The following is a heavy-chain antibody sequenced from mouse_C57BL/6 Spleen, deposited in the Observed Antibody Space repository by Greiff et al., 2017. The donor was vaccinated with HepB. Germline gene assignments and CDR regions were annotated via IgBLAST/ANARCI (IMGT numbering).Heavy chain of an antibody. J-gene: IGHJ4*01. CDR3: ARGYYGSSSYAMDY. CDR2: IYPSDSET. CDR1: GYTFTSYW. Sequence: QVQLKQPGAELVRPGSSVKLSCKASGYTFTSYWMDWVKQRPGQGLEWIGNIYPSDSETHYNQKFKDKATLTVDKSSSTAYMQLSSLTSEDSAVYYCARGYYGSSSYAMDYWGQGTSVTVSS. D-gene: IGHD1-1*01. V-gene: IGHV1-61*01.